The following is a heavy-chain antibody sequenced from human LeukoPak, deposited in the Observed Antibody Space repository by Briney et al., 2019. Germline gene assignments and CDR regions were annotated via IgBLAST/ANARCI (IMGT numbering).Heavy chain of an antibody. Sequence: SETLSLTCTVSGGSISSSNYYWGWIRQPPGKGLEWIGSIYYRGSTYYNPSLKSRVTISVDTSKNQFSLKLSSVTAADTAVYYCARRGYFYYFDYWGQGTLVTVSS. CDR1: GGSISSSNYY. D-gene: IGHD3-3*01. V-gene: IGHV4-39*01. CDR2: IYYRGST. CDR3: ARRGYFYYFDY. J-gene: IGHJ4*02.